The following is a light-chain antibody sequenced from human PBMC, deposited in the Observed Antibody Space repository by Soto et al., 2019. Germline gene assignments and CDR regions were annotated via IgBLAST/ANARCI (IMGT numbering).Light chain of an antibody. CDR2: GNS. CDR1: SSNIGAGYD. CDR3: QSYGSSLNAV. J-gene: IGLJ7*01. V-gene: IGLV1-40*01. Sequence: QSVLTQPPSVSGAPGQRVTISCTGSSSNIGAGYDVHWYQQLPGTAPKLLIYGNSNRPSGVPDRFSGSKSGTSASLAITGLQAEDEADYYCQSYGSSLNAVFGGGTQLTVL.